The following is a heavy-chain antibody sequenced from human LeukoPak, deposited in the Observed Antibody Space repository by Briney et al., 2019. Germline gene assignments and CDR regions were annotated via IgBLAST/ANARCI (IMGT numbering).Heavy chain of an antibody. Sequence: SETLSLTCAVYGGSFSAYYWSWIRQPPGKGLKWIVEINHSGSTNYNPSLKSRVTISVDTSRNQSSLKVSSVTAADTAVYYCARSERSGIYFDYWGQGTLATVSS. D-gene: IGHD6-13*01. CDR2: INHSGST. CDR1: GGSFSAYY. CDR3: ARSERSGIYFDY. V-gene: IGHV4-34*01. J-gene: IGHJ4*02.